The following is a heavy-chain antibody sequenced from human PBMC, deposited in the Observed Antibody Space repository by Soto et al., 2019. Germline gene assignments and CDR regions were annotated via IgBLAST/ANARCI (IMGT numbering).Heavy chain of an antibody. CDR2: IHHSGRT. D-gene: IGHD6-19*01. Sequence: SETLSLTCAVSGDSISNDDWWSWVRQSPGEGLEWIGEIHHSGRTNYNPSLKSRVTISVDKSKNQFSLKLSSVTAADTAVYYCARDGNSSGFFDSWGQGTLVT. J-gene: IGHJ4*02. V-gene: IGHV4-4*02. CDR3: ARDGNSSGFFDS. CDR1: GDSISNDDW.